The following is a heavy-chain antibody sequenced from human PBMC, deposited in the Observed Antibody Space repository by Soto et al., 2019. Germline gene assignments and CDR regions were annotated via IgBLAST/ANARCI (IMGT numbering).Heavy chain of an antibody. J-gene: IGHJ6*02. V-gene: IGHV4-31*03. CDR3: ARELRFGEDYYGMDV. CDR2: IYYSGST. Sequence: QVQLQESGPGLVKPSQTLSLTCTVSGGSISSGGYYWSWIRQHPGKVLEWIGYIYYSGSTYYNPFLKGRVTISVDTSKNQFSLKLSSVTAADTAVYYCARELRFGEDYYGMDVWGQGTTVTVSS. D-gene: IGHD3-10*01. CDR1: GGSISSGGYY.